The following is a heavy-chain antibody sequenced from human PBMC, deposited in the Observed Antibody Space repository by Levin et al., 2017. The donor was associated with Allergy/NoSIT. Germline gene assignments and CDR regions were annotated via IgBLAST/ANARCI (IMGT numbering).Heavy chain of an antibody. CDR1: GGSFSGYY. CDR2: INHSGST. Sequence: ASETLSLTCAVYGGSFSGYYWSWIRQPPGKGLEWIGEINHSGSTNYNPSLKSRVTISVDTSKNQFSLKLSSVTAADTAVYYCAREVLRGGDYWGQGTLVTVSS. CDR3: AREVLRGGDY. D-gene: IGHD3-16*01. V-gene: IGHV4-34*01. J-gene: IGHJ4*02.